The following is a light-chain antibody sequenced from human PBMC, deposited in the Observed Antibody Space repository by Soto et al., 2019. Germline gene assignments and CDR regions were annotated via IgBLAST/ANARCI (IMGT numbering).Light chain of an antibody. V-gene: IGKV1-5*03. CDR1: HTISSW. CDR3: QQYDSYSSGP. CDR2: KAS. J-gene: IGKJ1*01. Sequence: LQITESPSTLSAYVVDRVTITCLASHTISSWLSWYQQKPGKAPKLLIYKASTLKSGVPSRFSGSGSGTEFTLTISNCQPDDFATYYCQQYDSYSSGPFGQGTKVDIK.